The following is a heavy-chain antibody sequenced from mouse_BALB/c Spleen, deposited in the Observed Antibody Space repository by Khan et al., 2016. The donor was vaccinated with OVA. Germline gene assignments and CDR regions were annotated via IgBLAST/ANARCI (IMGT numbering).Heavy chain of an antibody. V-gene: IGHV3-2*02. Sequence: EVELVESGPGLVKPSQSLSLTCTVTGYSITSGYGWNWIRQFPGNKLEWMGYISYSGSTNYNPSLKSRISITRDTSKNQFFLQLNSVTTEETATYDCARTARIKYWGQGTTLTVSS. CDR2: ISYSGST. CDR3: ARTARIKY. D-gene: IGHD1-2*01. CDR1: GYSITSGYG. J-gene: IGHJ2*01.